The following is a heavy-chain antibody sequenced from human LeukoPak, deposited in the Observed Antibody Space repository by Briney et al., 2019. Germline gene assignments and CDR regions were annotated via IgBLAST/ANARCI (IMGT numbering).Heavy chain of an antibody. D-gene: IGHD3-9*01. V-gene: IGHV2-70*01. CDR3: ARTPSYDILTGYFGPGYCYGMDV. J-gene: IGHJ6*04. CDR2: IDWDDDK. Sequence: SGPALVKPTQTLTLTCTFSGFSLSTSGMCVSWIRQPPGKALEWLALIDWDDDKYYSTSLKTRLTISKDTSKNQVVLTMTNMDPVDTATYYCARTPSYDILTGYFGPGYCYGMDVWGKGTTVTVSS. CDR1: GFSLSTSGMC.